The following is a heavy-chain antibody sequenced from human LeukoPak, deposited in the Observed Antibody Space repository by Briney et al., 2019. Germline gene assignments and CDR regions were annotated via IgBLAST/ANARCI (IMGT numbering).Heavy chain of an antibody. D-gene: IGHD6-13*01. J-gene: IGHJ4*02. CDR1: GFSFDDYA. CDR3: AGGSDPYSSSSYYFDY. CDR2: ITWNSGSI. V-gene: IGHV3-9*01. Sequence: GRSLRLSCAASGFSFDDYAMHWVRQPPGRGLEWVSGITWNSGSIGYADSVKGRFTISRDNAKNSLYLQMNSLRAEDTAVYYCAGGSDPYSSSSYYFDYWGQGTLVTVSS.